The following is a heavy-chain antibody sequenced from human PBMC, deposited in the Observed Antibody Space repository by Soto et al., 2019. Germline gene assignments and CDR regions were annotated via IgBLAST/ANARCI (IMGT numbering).Heavy chain of an antibody. V-gene: IGHV4-59*01. CDR1: GGSISSYY. J-gene: IGHJ4*02. CDR3: ARVGYYYDSSGYYPAVPFDY. Sequence: SETLSLTCTVSGGSISSYYWSWIRQPPGKGLEWIGYIYYSGSTNYNPSLKSRVTISVDTSKNQFSLKLSSVTAADTAVYYCARVGYYYDSSGYYPAVPFDYWGQGTLVTVS. CDR2: IYYSGST. D-gene: IGHD3-22*01.